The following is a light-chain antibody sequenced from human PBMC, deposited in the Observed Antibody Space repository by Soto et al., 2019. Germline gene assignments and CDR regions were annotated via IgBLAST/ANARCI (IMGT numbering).Light chain of an antibody. V-gene: IGLV1-40*01. J-gene: IGLJ3*02. Sequence: QSVLTQPPSVSGAPGQRVTISCTGSYANIGAGYEVHWYQQIPGTAPKLLISGHNNRPSGVPDRFSGSKSGTSASLAISGLQSEDEADYYCAAWDDTLSVWVFGGGTKVTVL. CDR3: AAWDDTLSVWV. CDR2: GHN. CDR1: YANIGAGYE.